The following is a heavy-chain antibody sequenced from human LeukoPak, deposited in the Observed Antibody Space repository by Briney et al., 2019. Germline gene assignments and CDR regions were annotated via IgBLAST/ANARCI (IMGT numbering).Heavy chain of an antibody. V-gene: IGHV3-20*04. D-gene: IGHD2-15*01. CDR3: AKVSSPGYCNGGRCHSFAY. Sequence: GGSLRLSCAASGFTFDDYGLSWVRQVPGKGLEWVSGLNWNGASTGYADSVKGRFTISRDNSKNTLYLQMNRLRAEDTAVYYCAKVSSPGYCNGGRCHSFAYWGQGTLVTVSS. CDR1: GFTFDDYG. CDR2: LNWNGAST. J-gene: IGHJ4*02.